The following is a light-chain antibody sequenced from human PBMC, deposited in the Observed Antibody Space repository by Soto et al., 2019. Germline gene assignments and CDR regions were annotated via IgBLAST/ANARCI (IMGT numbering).Light chain of an antibody. J-gene: IGKJ4*01. CDR3: QQYGSSPPVAS. CDR1: QSVSSSY. Sequence: EIVLTQSPGTLSLSPGERATLSCRASQSVSSSYLAWYQQKPGQAPRLLIYGASSRATGIPDRFSGSGSGTDFTLTISRLEPEDFAVYYFQQYGSSPPVASFGGGTQVEIK. V-gene: IGKV3-20*01. CDR2: GAS.